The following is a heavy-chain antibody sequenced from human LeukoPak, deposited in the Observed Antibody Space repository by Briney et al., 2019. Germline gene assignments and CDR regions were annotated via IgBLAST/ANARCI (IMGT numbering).Heavy chain of an antibody. V-gene: IGHV1-46*01. CDR3: ARDCIAAPPGSTYYYYGMDV. Sequence: ASVRVSCKASGYTFTSYYMHWVRQAPGQGLEWMGVINPSGGSTTYAQNFQDRVTMTRDTSTSTVYMELSSLRSEDTAVYYCARDCIAAPPGSTYYYYGMDVWGQGTTVTVSS. CDR1: GYTFTSYY. J-gene: IGHJ6*02. D-gene: IGHD6-6*01. CDR2: INPSGGST.